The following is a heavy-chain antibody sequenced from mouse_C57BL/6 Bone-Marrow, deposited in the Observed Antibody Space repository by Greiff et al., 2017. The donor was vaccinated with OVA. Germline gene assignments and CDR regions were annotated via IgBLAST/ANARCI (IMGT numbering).Heavy chain of an antibody. J-gene: IGHJ1*03. CDR1: GYTFTSYG. CDR3: ARYGYGSSYWYFDV. Sequence: QVQLKQSGAELARPGASVKLSCKASGYTFTSYGISWVKQRTGQGLEWIGEIYPRSGNTYYNEKFKGKATLTADKSSSTAYMELRSLTSEDSAVYFCARYGYGSSYWYFDVWGTGTTVTVSS. V-gene: IGHV1-81*01. D-gene: IGHD1-1*01. CDR2: IYPRSGNT.